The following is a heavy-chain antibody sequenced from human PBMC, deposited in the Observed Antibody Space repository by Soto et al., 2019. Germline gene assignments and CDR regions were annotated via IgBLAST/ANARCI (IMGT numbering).Heavy chain of an antibody. CDR2: IRSKSFGGTT. CDR3: TRRQYLDY. V-gene: IGHV3-49*03. Sequence: GSLRLSCTASGFTFGEYAMSWFRQAPGKGLEWVGYIRSKSFGGTTEYAASVKGRFTISRDDSKSIAYLQMDSLETEDTAVYYCTRRQYLDYWGQGILVTVS. CDR1: GFTFGEYA. J-gene: IGHJ4*02.